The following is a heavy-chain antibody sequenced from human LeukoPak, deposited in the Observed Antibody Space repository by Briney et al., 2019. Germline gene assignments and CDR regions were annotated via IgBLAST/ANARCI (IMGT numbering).Heavy chain of an antibody. CDR2: ISGSGGST. CDR3: AKDSFGSYGGRKDTMVRGVIMNYMDV. Sequence: GGSLRLSCAASGFTFSSYAMSWVRQAPGKGLEWVSAISGSGGSTYYADSVKGRFTISRDNSKNTLYLQMNSLRAEDTAVYYCAKDSFGSYGGRKDTMVRGVIMNYMDVWGKGTTVTVSS. CDR1: GFTFSSYA. D-gene: IGHD3-10*01. J-gene: IGHJ6*03. V-gene: IGHV3-23*01.